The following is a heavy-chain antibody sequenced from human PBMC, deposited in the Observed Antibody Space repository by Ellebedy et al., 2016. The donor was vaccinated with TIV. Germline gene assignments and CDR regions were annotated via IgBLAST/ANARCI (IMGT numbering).Heavy chain of an antibody. CDR1: GGSISSYY. CDR2: IYYSGST. V-gene: IGHV4-59*08. J-gene: IGHJ4*02. Sequence: MPSETLSLTCTVSGGSISSYYWSWIRQPPGKGLEWIGYIYYSGSTNYNPSLKSRVTISVDTSKNQFSLKLSSVTAADTAVYYCARTADNYYFDYWGQGTLVTVSS. D-gene: IGHD1-20*01. CDR3: ARTADNYYFDY.